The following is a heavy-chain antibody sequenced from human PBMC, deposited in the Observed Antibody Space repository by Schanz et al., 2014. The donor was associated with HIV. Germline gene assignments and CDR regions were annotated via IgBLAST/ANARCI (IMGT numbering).Heavy chain of an antibody. CDR2: ISAYNGNT. CDR3: AKLILGLAGVDY. J-gene: IGHJ4*02. CDR1: GGTFSTYS. D-gene: IGHD6-19*01. V-gene: IGHV1-18*01. Sequence: QVQLVQSGAEVQKPGSSVKVSCKASGGTFSTYSISWVRQAPGQGLEWMGWISAYNGNTNYAQKFQGRVTMTTDTSTTTAYMNLRSLRSEDTAVYYCAKLILGLAGVDYWGQGTLVTVSS.